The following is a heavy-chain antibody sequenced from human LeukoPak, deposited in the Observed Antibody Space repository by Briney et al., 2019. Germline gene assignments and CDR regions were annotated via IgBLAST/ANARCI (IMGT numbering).Heavy chain of an antibody. V-gene: IGHV1-69*13. Sequence: SVKVSCKASGYTFTSYDINWVRQAPGQGLEWMGGIIPIFGTANYAQKFQGRVTITADESTSTAYMELSSLRSEDTAVYYCARDPLRYGWFDPWGQGTLVTVSS. CDR3: ARDPLRYGWFDP. J-gene: IGHJ5*02. D-gene: IGHD1-1*01. CDR1: GYTFTSYD. CDR2: IIPIFGTA.